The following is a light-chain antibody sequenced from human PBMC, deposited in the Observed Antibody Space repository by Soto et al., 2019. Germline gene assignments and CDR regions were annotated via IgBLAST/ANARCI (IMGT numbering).Light chain of an antibody. CDR1: SSNIGAGYD. CDR2: GNS. J-gene: IGLJ1*01. V-gene: IGLV1-40*01. Sequence: QSVLTQPPSVSGAPGQRVTISCTGSSSNIGAGYDVHWYQQLPGTAPKLLIYGNSNRPSGVPDRFSGSTSGPSASLAITGLQSEDEADYYCQSYDSSLSGYVFGTGTKLTVL. CDR3: QSYDSSLSGYV.